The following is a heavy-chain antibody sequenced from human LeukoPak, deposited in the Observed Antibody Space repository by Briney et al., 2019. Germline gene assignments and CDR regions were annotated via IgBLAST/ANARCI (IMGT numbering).Heavy chain of an antibody. D-gene: IGHD5-24*01. CDR2: IFYSGRT. CDR3: ARDQAGDGYNLFDY. Sequence: SETLSLTCTVSGGTISSYYWNWIRQPPGKGLEYIGYIFYSGRTNYNPSLKSRVTISVDTSKNQFSLKLSSVTAADTAVYYCARDQAGDGYNLFDYWGQGTLVTVSS. V-gene: IGHV4-59*01. CDR1: GGTISSYY. J-gene: IGHJ4*02.